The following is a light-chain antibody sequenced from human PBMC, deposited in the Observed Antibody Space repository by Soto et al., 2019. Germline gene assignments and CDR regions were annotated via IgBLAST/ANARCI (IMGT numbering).Light chain of an antibody. CDR3: QALHRSKRVD. CDR2: QDS. V-gene: IGLV3-1*01. CDR1: NLGDKY. J-gene: IGLJ2*01. Sequence: SYELTQPPSVSVSPGQTASITCSGDNLGDKYVCWYQQKPGQSPVMVIYQDSERPSGIPERFSGSNSGDAATLTISGTQAVDEADDYWQALHRSKRVDLVGGT.